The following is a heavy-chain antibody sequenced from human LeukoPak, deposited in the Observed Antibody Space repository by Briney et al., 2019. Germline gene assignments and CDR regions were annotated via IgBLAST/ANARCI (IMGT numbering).Heavy chain of an antibody. V-gene: IGHV4-59*01. D-gene: IGHD1-26*01. CDR2: IYYSGST. CDR1: GGSISSYY. J-gene: IGHJ4*02. Sequence: SETLSLTCTVSGGSISSYYWSWIRQPPGKGLEWIGYIYYSGSTNYNPSLKSRVTITVDTSKNQFSLKLSSVTAADTAVYYCARGIVGATHFDYWGQGTLVTVSS. CDR3: ARGIVGATHFDY.